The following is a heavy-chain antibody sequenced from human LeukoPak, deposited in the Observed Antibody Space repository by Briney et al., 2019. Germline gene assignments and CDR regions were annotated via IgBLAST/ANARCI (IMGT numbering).Heavy chain of an antibody. D-gene: IGHD6-13*01. CDR2: ISYDGSNE. J-gene: IGHJ4*02. CDR3: AKSGYRSSWHLHFDY. Sequence: GRSLRLSCAASGFTFSNYGMHWVRQAPGKGLEWVAVISYDGSNEYYADSVKGRFTISRDNSKNTLYLQMSSLRAEDTAVYYCAKSGYRSSWHLHFDYWGQGTLVTVSS. CDR1: GFTFSNYG. V-gene: IGHV3-30*18.